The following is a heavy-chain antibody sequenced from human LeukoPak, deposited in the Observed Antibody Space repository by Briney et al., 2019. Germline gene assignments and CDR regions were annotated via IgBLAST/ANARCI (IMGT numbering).Heavy chain of an antibody. CDR2: IYYSGST. CDR1: GGSISSDY. CDR3: AREIAAAGTIRFDP. J-gene: IGHJ5*02. V-gene: IGHV4-59*01. D-gene: IGHD6-13*01. Sequence: SETLSLTCTVSGGSISSDYWSWIRQPPGKGLEWIGYIYYSGSTNYNPSLKSRVTISVDTSKNQFSLKLSSVTAADTAVYYCAREIAAAGTIRFDPWGQGTLVTVSS.